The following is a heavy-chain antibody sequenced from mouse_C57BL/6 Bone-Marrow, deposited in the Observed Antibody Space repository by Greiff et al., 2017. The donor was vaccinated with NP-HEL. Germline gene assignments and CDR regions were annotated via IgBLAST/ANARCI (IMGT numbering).Heavy chain of an antibody. J-gene: IGHJ2*01. V-gene: IGHV5-16*01. D-gene: IGHD1-1*01. CDR1: GFTFSDYY. CDR3: ARGFITTVVDYFDY. CDR2: INYDGSST. Sequence: DVKLVESEGGLVQPGSSMKLSCTASGFTFSDYYMAWVRQVPEKGLEWVANINYDGSSTYYLDSLKSRFIISRDNAKNILYLQMSSLKSEDTATYYCARGFITTVVDYFDYWGQGTTLTVSS.